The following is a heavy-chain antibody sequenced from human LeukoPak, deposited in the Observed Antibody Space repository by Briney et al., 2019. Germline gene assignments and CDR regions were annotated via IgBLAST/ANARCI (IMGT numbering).Heavy chain of an antibody. D-gene: IGHD3-3*01. Sequence: GGSLRLSCAASGFTFSSYGMHWVRQAPGKGLEWVAFIRYDGSNEYYADSVKGRFTISRDNSKNTLYLQMNSLRAEDTAVYYCARDTISSFDIWGQGTMVTVSS. V-gene: IGHV3-30*02. J-gene: IGHJ3*02. CDR1: GFTFSSYG. CDR2: IRYDGSNE. CDR3: ARDTISSFDI.